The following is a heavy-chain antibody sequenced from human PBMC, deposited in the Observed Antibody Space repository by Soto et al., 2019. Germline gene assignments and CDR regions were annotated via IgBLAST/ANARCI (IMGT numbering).Heavy chain of an antibody. J-gene: IGHJ3*02. CDR3: ARGSGSRHIVVVTAIRAFDI. CDR1: GGSFSGYY. V-gene: IGHV4-34*01. CDR2: INHSGST. Sequence: SETLSLTCAVYGGSFSGYYWSWIRQPPGKGLEWIGEINHSGSTNYNPSLKSRVTISVDTSKNQFSLKLSSMTAADTAVYYCARGSGSRHIVVVTAIRAFDIWGQGTMVTVSS. D-gene: IGHD2-21*02.